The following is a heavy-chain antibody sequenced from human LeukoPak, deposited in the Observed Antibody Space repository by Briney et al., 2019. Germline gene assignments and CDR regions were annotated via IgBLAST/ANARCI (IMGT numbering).Heavy chain of an antibody. V-gene: IGHV3-23*01. CDR3: AKRGVVIRVFLVGFHKEAYYFDS. CDR1: GITLSNYG. J-gene: IGHJ4*02. Sequence: GGSLRLSCSVSGITLSNYGMSWVRQAPGKGLEWVAGISGSGGKTNYADSVKGRFTISRDNPKNTLYLQMSSLRVEDTAVYFCAKRGVVIRVFLVGFHKEAYYFDSWGQGALVTVSS. D-gene: IGHD3-10*01. CDR2: ISGSGGKT.